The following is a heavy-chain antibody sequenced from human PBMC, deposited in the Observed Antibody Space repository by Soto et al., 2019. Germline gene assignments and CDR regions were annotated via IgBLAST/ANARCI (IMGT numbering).Heavy chain of an antibody. CDR2: IYHSGST. D-gene: IGHD4-17*01. V-gene: IGHV4-4*02. CDR1: GGSISSSNW. Sequence: SETLSLTCAVSGGSISSSNWWSWVRQPPGKGLEWIGEIYHSGSTNYNPSLKSRVTISVDKSKNQFSLKLSSVTAAVTAVYYCARAPDRLPHDAFDIWGQGTMVTVSS. J-gene: IGHJ3*02. CDR3: ARAPDRLPHDAFDI.